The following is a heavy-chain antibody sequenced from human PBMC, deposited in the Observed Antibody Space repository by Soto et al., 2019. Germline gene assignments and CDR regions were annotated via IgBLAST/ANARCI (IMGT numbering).Heavy chain of an antibody. Sequence: PSETLSLTCTVSGGSISSNKNYWGWLRHPPGKGLGWIGTFSCSGSTYYNPSLNRRVSSSADTSNNQCSRKLSSLTAADTAVYYCSRRYAFSSRKYCLGVCGQGTMVTVSS. V-gene: IGHV4-39*01. CDR2: FSCSGST. D-gene: IGHD3-10*01. J-gene: IGHJ6*02. CDR1: GGSISSNKNY. CDR3: SRRYAFSSRKYCLGV.